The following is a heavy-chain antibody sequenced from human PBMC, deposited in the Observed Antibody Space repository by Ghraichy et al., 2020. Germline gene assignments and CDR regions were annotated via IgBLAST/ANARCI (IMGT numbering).Heavy chain of an antibody. J-gene: IGHJ4*02. Sequence: SETLSLTCTVSGGSISSYYWSWIRQPPGKGLEWIGYIYYSGSTNYNPSLKSRVTISVDTSKNQFSLKLSSVTAADTAVYYCARDHVFDYGGNSRYFDYWGQGTLVTVSS. V-gene: IGHV4-59*01. CDR2: IYYSGST. CDR3: ARDHVFDYGGNSRYFDY. D-gene: IGHD4-23*01. CDR1: GGSISSYY.